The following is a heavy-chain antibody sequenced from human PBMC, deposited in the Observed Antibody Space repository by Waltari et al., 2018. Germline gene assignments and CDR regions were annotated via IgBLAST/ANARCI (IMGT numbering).Heavy chain of an antibody. CDR3: ALNTVTVPFPY. Sequence: EVEVVESGGGFIQPGGSLRLDCAASEFLVSENDVIWVRQAPGKGLEWVSIVYAPGDAHYANDVKGRFTSSRDISTNTVFLHMSGLRDEDTAVYYCALNTVTVPFPYWGRGTLVTVSS. D-gene: IGHD4-17*01. CDR1: EFLVSEND. CDR2: VYAPGDA. J-gene: IGHJ4*02. V-gene: IGHV3-53*01.